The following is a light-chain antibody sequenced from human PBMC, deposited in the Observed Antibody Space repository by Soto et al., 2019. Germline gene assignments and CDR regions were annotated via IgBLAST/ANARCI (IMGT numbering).Light chain of an antibody. J-gene: IGLJ2*01. Sequence: QSALTQPASVSGSPGQSITISCTGTSSDVGAYNYVSWYQKHPGKAPKLMIFEVSDRPSGVSNRFSGSKSGNTASLTISGLQAEDEADYYCSSYTSSNTLVFGGGTQLTVL. CDR2: EVS. CDR3: SSYTSSNTLV. V-gene: IGLV2-14*01. CDR1: SSDVGAYNY.